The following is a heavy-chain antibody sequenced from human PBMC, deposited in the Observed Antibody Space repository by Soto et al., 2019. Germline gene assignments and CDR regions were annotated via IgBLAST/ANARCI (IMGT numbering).Heavy chain of an antibody. CDR2: IHAGNGHT. CDR1: GYAFTSSA. CDR3: ARMSSGWGGDPYYYYMDD. Sequence: QVQLVQSGAEVKKPGASMKVSCKASGYAFTSSAVHWVRQAPGHRREWMGWIHAGNGHTKYSEKFQDRVTISKDTTASISYKELSSLTSEDTAVYYCARMSSGWGGDPYYYYMDDWGKGTTVSVSS. V-gene: IGHV1-3*01. D-gene: IGHD3-10*01. J-gene: IGHJ6*03.